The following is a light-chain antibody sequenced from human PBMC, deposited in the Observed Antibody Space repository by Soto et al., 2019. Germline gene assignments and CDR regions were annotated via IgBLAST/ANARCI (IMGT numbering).Light chain of an antibody. CDR1: SSDVGGYNY. Sequence: QSVLTQPASVSECPGQSITISCTGTSSDVGGYNYVSWYQQHPGKAPKLMIYDVSNRPSGVSNRFSGSKSGNTASLTISGLQAEDEADYYCSSYTSSSTPYVFGTGTKVTVL. J-gene: IGLJ1*01. CDR2: DVS. V-gene: IGLV2-14*01. CDR3: SSYTSSSTPYV.